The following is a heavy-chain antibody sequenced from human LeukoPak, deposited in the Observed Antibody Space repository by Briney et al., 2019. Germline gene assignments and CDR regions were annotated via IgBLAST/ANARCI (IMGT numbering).Heavy chain of an antibody. CDR2: ITGNGGRT. J-gene: IGHJ4*02. V-gene: IGHV3-23*01. CDR3: ANGYSRGWYYFDY. D-gene: IGHD6-19*01. CDR1: GFTFSSYA. Sequence: GGSLRLSCAASGFTFSSYAMSWVRQAPGKGLEWVSAITGNGGRTYYADAPKGRLTIPRHHSKHTLYLHMHSLRAEDTAVYYCANGYSRGWYYFDYWGQGTLVTVSS.